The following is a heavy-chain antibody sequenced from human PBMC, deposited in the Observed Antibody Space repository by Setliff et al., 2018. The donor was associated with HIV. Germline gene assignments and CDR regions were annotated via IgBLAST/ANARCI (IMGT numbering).Heavy chain of an antibody. J-gene: IGHJ3*02. Sequence: GGSLRLSCAASGFTFRSYAMTWVRQAPGKGLEWVSVITGSGGTIYQTDSVRGRFTVSRDNSKNTLYLEMNSLRVEDTAVYYCAREDVTTSGLDIWGQGTMVTVSS. D-gene: IGHD4-17*01. CDR2: ITGSGGTI. CDR3: AREDVTTSGLDI. V-gene: IGHV3-23*01. CDR1: GFTFRSYA.